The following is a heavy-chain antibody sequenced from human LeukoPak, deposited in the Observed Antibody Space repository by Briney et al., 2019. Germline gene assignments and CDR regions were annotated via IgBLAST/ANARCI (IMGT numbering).Heavy chain of an antibody. J-gene: IGHJ4*02. D-gene: IGHD3-22*01. CDR2: ISSSSYI. V-gene: IGHV3-21*01. CDR3: ARDLLVGGSGYHY. Sequence: GGSLRLSCAASGFTFSSYSMNWVRQAPGKGLEWVSSISSSSYIYYADSVKGRFTISRDNAKNSLYLQMNSLRAEDTAVYYCARDLLVGGSGYHYWGQGTLVTVSS. CDR1: GFTFSSYS.